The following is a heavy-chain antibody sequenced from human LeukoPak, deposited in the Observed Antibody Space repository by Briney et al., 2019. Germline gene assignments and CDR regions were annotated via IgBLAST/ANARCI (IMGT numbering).Heavy chain of an antibody. CDR1: GGSISSYY. V-gene: IGHV4-59*01. D-gene: IGHD3-9*01. Sequence: SETLSLTCTVSGGSISSYYWSWIRQPPGKGLEWIGYIYYSGSTNYNPSLKSRVTISVDTSKDQFSLKLSSVTAADTAVYYCARFGHYDILTGYYNYYYYGMDVWGQGTTVTVSS. CDR2: IYYSGST. CDR3: ARFGHYDILTGYYNYYYYGMDV. J-gene: IGHJ6*02.